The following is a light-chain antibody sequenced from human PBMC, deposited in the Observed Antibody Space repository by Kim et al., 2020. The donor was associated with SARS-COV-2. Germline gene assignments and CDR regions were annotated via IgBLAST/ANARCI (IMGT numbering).Light chain of an antibody. J-gene: IGKJ4*01. CDR1: QGISSS. CDR3: QQYYSYALT. Sequence: AIRLTQSPSSLSASIGDRVTITCRASQGISSSLAWYQQKPGKAPNLLIYAASTLQSGVPSRFSGSGSGTDFTLTISCLQSEDFATYYCQQYYSYALTFGGGTKVDIK. CDR2: AAS. V-gene: IGKV1-8*01.